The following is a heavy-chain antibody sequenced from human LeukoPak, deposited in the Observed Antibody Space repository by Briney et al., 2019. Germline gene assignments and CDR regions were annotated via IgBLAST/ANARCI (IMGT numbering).Heavy chain of an antibody. J-gene: IGHJ5*02. Sequence: SETLSLTCTVSGGSISRYYWSWIRRPPGKGLEWIGYIDDSGNTNYNPSLKSQVTISVDKSKNQFSLKLSFVTAADTAVYYCARDQSNWNYGWFDPWGQGTLVTVSS. CDR2: IDDSGNT. CDR1: GGSISRYY. CDR3: ARDQSNWNYGWFDP. D-gene: IGHD1-7*01. V-gene: IGHV4-59*12.